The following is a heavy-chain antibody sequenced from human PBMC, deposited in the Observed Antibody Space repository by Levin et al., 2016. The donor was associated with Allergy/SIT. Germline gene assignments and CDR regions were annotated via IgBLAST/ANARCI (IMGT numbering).Heavy chain of an antibody. Sequence: VRQMPGKGLEWVSAISGSGGSTYYADSVKGRFTISRDNSKNTLYLQMNSLRAEDTAVYYCAKDYQAYDSSGYFLGYFDYWGQGTLVTVSS. J-gene: IGHJ4*02. D-gene: IGHD3-22*01. V-gene: IGHV3-23*01. CDR3: AKDYQAYDSSGYFLGYFDY. CDR2: ISGSGGST.